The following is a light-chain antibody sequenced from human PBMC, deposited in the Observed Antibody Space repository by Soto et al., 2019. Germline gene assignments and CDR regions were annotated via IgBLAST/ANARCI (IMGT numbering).Light chain of an antibody. CDR3: QQHSNWPPLT. V-gene: IGKV3-15*01. CDR2: SAS. Sequence: EIVLTQSPATLSVSPGERATLSCRASQSVSSNLAWYQQKPGQAPRLLIYSASIRATGIPARFSGSGSGTEFTLTISSLQSEDFAVYYCQQHSNWPPLTFGGGTKVELK. CDR1: QSVSSN. J-gene: IGKJ4*01.